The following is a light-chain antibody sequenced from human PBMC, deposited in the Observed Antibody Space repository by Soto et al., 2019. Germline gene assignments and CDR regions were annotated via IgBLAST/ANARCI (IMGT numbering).Light chain of an antibody. J-gene: IGKJ5*01. CDR1: QGISTY. Sequence: DIQVTQGPSCLSASVRDRVTITCRASQGISTYLAWYQQKPGKAPKLLIYAASTLQSGVPLSFSGSGSGTSFTLTISSLQPEDFATYYCQQLLSYPITFGQGTRLEI. V-gene: IGKV1-9*01. CDR3: QQLLSYPIT. CDR2: AAS.